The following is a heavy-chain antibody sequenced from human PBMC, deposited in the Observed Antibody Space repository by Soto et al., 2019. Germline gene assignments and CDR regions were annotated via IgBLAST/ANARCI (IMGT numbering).Heavy chain of an antibody. D-gene: IGHD6-19*01. CDR1: GGSISSSSYY. CDR3: ARMGSSGWSAGYFDY. V-gene: IGHV4-39*01. CDR2: IYYSGST. J-gene: IGHJ4*02. Sequence: SETLSLTCTVSGGSISSSSYYWGWIRQPPGKGLEWIGSIYYSGSTYYNPSLKSRVTISVDTSKNQFSLKLSSVTAADTAVYYCARMGSSGWSAGYFDYCGQGPRVTVSS.